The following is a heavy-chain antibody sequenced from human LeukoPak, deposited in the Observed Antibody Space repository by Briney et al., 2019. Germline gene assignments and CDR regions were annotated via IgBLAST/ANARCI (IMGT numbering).Heavy chain of an antibody. J-gene: IGHJ3*02. CDR2: ISRSGNTI. Sequence: GGSLRLSCAISGFTFSGCELTWASQAPGKGLEWISYISRSGNTIYYADSVKGRFTTSRDNAKNSLYLQMNSLRVEDTAVYYCARVATMVRVPLDALDIWGQGTMVSVSS. CDR1: GFTFSGCE. V-gene: IGHV3-48*03. D-gene: IGHD3-10*01. CDR3: ARVATMVRVPLDALDI.